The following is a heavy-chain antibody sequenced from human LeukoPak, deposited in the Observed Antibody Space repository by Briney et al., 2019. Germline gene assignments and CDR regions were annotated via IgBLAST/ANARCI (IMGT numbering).Heavy chain of an antibody. CDR1: GFTFSSYA. CDR2: ISGSGGST. CDR3: TTLWFGELLCPY. D-gene: IGHD3-10*01. J-gene: IGHJ4*02. V-gene: IGHV3-23*01. Sequence: GGSLRLSCAASGFTFSSYAMSWVRQAPGKGLEWVSAISGSGGSTYYADSVKGRFTISRDNSKNTLYLQMNSLKTEDTAVYYCTTLWFGELLCPYWGQGTLVTVSS.